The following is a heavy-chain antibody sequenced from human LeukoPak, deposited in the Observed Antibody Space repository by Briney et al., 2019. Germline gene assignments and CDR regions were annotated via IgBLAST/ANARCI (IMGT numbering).Heavy chain of an antibody. CDR1: GFTFSTYG. D-gene: IGHD3-10*01. J-gene: IGHJ4*02. V-gene: IGHV3-30*02. CDR2: IRYDASNK. CDR3: SALSIRGVIKIDY. Sequence: GGSLRLSCAASGFTFSTYGMHWVRQAPGKGLEWVAFIRYDASNKYYADSVKGRFTISRDNSKNTLYLQMNSLRAEDTAVCYCSALSIRGVIKIDYWGQGTLVTVSS.